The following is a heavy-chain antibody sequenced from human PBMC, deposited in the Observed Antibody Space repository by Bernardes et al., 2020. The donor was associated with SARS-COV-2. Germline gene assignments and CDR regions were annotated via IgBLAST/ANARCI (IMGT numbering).Heavy chain of an antibody. Sequence: WGSLRLSCPYSGFTFTTYSMNWVRKAPGKGLQWVSSITPSISYIYYADSVRGRFTISRDNAKNSLFLHMNSLRVEDTAVYYCARSAVAVNDDFYYYGVDVWGQGTTVTVSS. CDR1: GFTFTTYS. CDR3: ARSAVAVNDDFYYYGVDV. D-gene: IGHD6-19*01. J-gene: IGHJ6*02. V-gene: IGHV3-21*01. CDR2: ITPSISYI.